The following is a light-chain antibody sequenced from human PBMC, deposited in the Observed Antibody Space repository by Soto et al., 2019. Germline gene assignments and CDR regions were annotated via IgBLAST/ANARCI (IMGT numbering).Light chain of an antibody. CDR3: QSYDSSLSGSGV. CDR2: GNS. V-gene: IGLV1-40*01. Sequence: QSVLTQPPSVSGAPGQRGTISCTGSSSKIGAGYDVHWYQQLPGTAPKLLIYGNSNRPSGVPDRFSGSKSGTSASLAITGLQAEDEADYYCQSYDSSLSGSGVFGGGTQLTVL. J-gene: IGLJ2*01. CDR1: SSKIGAGYD.